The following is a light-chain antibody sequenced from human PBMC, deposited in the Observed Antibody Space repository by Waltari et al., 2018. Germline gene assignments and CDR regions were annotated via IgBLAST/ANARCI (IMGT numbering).Light chain of an antibody. Sequence: DIQMTQSHSTLSASVGDTVTITCRASPSISTWLAWYQQKPGKAPKLLIYKASSLESGVPSRFSGSGSGTEFTLTISSLQPDDFAIYDCQQYNNYPYTFGQGTKLDFK. J-gene: IGKJ2*01. V-gene: IGKV1-5*03. CDR3: QQYNNYPYT. CDR1: PSISTW. CDR2: KAS.